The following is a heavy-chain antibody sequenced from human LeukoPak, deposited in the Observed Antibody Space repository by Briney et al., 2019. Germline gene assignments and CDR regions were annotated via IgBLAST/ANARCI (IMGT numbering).Heavy chain of an antibody. CDR2: IKQDGTEK. J-gene: IGHJ4*02. V-gene: IGHV3-7*01. CDR3: AKVAHYYYGSESYYFFEH. Sequence: GGSLRLSCAASGFTFSSYWMSWVRQPPGKGPEWVANIKQDGTEKYYVDSVKGRFTISRDNAKNSLYLQMNSLRVEDTAIYYCAKVAHYYYGSESYYFFEHWGQGTPVTASS. CDR1: GFTFSSYW. D-gene: IGHD3-10*01.